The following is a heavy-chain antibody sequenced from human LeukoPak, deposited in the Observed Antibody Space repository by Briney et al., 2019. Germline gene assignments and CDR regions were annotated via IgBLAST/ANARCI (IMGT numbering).Heavy chain of an antibody. J-gene: IGHJ4*02. CDR2: INPSGGST. CDR1: GYTFTSYY. CDR3: ARAVRYFDWLSRRPYYFDY. V-gene: IGHV1-46*01. D-gene: IGHD3-9*01. Sequence: ASVKVSCKASGYTFTSYYMHWVRQAPGQGLEWMGIINPSGGSTSYAQKFQGRVTMTRNTSISTAYMGLSSLRSEDTAVYYCARAVRYFDWLSRRPYYFDYWGQGTLVTVSS.